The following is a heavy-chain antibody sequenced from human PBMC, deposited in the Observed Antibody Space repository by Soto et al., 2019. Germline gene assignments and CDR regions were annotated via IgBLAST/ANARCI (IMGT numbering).Heavy chain of an antibody. CDR1: GGSISSSNW. CDR2: IYHSGST. Sequence: SETLSLTCAVSGGSISSSNWWSWVRQPPGKGLEWIGEIYHSGSTNYNPSLKSRVTISVDKSKNQFSLKLSSVTAADTAVYYCARDSTHYYDSSGGAFDIWGQGTMVTVSS. D-gene: IGHD3-22*01. CDR3: ARDSTHYYDSSGGAFDI. J-gene: IGHJ3*02. V-gene: IGHV4-4*02.